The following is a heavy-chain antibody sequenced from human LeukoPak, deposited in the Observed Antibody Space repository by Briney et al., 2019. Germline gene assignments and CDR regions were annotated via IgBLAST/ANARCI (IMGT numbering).Heavy chain of an antibody. D-gene: IGHD2-15*01. CDR3: ARVGISEGSNTGYYYYYYMDV. CDR1: GFTFSSYS. V-gene: IGHV3-21*01. J-gene: IGHJ6*03. Sequence: GRSLRLSCAASGFTFSSYSMNWVRQAPGKGLEWVSSISSSSSYIYYADSVKGRFTISRDNAKNSLYLRMNSLRAEDTAVYYCARVGISEGSNTGYYYYYYMDVWGKGTTVTISS. CDR2: ISSSSSYI.